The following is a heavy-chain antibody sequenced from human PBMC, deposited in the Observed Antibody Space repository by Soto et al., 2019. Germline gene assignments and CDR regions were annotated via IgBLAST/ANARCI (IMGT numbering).Heavy chain of an antibody. D-gene: IGHD5-18*01. CDR2: ISGSGGST. V-gene: IGHV3-23*01. Sequence: PGGSLRLSCAASGFTLSSYAMSWVRQAPGKGLEWVSAISGSGGSTYYADSVKGRFTISRDNSKNTLYLQMNSLRAEDTAVYYCAKSHDSYGPRHADYWGQGTLVTVS. CDR1: GFTLSSYA. CDR3: AKSHDSYGPRHADY. J-gene: IGHJ4*02.